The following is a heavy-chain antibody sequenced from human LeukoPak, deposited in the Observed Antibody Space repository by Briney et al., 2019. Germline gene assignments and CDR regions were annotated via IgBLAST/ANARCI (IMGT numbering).Heavy chain of an antibody. J-gene: IGHJ4*02. Sequence: PSETLSLTCTVSGGSITDYYWSWIRHSSGKGLEWIGYMYYSGSAYYSPSLKTRVTISVDTSKNQFSLKLTSVTAADTAVYYCARGGYYDSSGYWDYWGQGTLVTVSS. V-gene: IGHV4-59*01. CDR3: ARGGYYDSSGYWDY. CDR2: MYYSGSA. CDR1: GGSITDYY. D-gene: IGHD3-22*01.